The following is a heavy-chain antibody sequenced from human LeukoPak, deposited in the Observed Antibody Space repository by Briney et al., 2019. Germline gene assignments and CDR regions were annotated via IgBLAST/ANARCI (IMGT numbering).Heavy chain of an antibody. Sequence: SETLSLTCADSGGSISSRNWWSWVRQPPGEGLEWIGEIYHSGSTNYNPSLKTRVTISVDKSKNQFSLKLSSVTAADTAVYYCARASHDYGDYSHFDYWGQGTLVTVSS. CDR3: ARASHDYGDYSHFDY. D-gene: IGHD4-17*01. CDR2: IYHSGST. J-gene: IGHJ4*02. V-gene: IGHV4-4*02. CDR1: GGSISSRNW.